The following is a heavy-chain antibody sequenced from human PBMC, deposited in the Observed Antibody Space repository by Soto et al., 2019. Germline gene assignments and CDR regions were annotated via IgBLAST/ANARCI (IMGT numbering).Heavy chain of an antibody. J-gene: IGHJ4*02. CDR3: ARDFRDSFTGNRCIYFDY. V-gene: IGHV1-18*01. D-gene: IGHD3-9*01. CDR1: GYTFTSDG. CDR2: IGANNGDT. Sequence: QVQLVQSGAEVTEPGASVRVSCKASGYTFTSDGFSWVRQAPGQGFEWVAWIGANNGDTNSADKFQDRVTLTTDTSMSTAYMELRSLRSDDTAVYYCARDFRDSFTGNRCIYFDYWGQGTLVNVSS.